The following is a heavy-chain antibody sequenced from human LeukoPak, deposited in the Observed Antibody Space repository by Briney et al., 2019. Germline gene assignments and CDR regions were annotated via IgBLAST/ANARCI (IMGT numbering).Heavy chain of an antibody. CDR2: VDHTGAS. Sequence: SETLSLTCTVSGGSISSSSYYWGWIRQPPGKGLEWIGDVDHTGASNYNPSLKSRVTISVDTSKNQFSLKVTSLTAADRAVYYCARNRGLDYWGQGTLVTVSS. D-gene: IGHD1-14*01. J-gene: IGHJ4*02. V-gene: IGHV4-39*07. CDR1: GGSISSSSYY. CDR3: ARNRGLDY.